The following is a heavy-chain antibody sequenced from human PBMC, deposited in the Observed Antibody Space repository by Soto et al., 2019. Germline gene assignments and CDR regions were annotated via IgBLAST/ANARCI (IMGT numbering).Heavy chain of an antibody. Sequence: QLQLQESGPGLVKPSETLSLTCTVSGGSISSSSYYWGWIRQPPGKGLEWIGSMYYSGSTYYNPSLKSRVTLSVDTSKTQFALKLSSVSAADTAVYYCRSAAGNLGWFDPWGQGTLVTVCS. CDR1: GGSISSSSYY. J-gene: IGHJ5*02. CDR3: RSAAGNLGWFDP. D-gene: IGHD6-13*01. CDR2: MYYSGST. V-gene: IGHV4-39*01.